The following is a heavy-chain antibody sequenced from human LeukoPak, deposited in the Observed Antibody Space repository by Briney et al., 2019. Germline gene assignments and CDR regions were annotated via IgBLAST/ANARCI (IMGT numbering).Heavy chain of an antibody. Sequence: RRASVTVSCKASGYTFTSYDINWVRQATGQGLEWMGWMNPNSGNTGYAQKFQGRVTMTRNTSISTAYMELSSLRSEDTAVYYCARDYCSSTSCLFDYWGQGTLVTVSS. CDR2: MNPNSGNT. D-gene: IGHD2-2*01. V-gene: IGHV1-8*01. CDR3: ARDYCSSTSCLFDY. CDR1: GYTFTSYD. J-gene: IGHJ4*02.